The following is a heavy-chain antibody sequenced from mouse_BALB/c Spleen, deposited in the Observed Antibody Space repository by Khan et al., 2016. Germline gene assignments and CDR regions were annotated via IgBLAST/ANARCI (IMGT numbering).Heavy chain of an antibody. J-gene: IGHJ4*01. Sequence: EVELVESGGGLVQPGGSLRLSCATSGFTFTDYYMSWVRQPPGKALEWLGFIRNKANGYTTEYSASVKGRFTISRDNAQSILYLQMNTLRAEDSATYCCARDDPDAIDYWGQGTSVTVSS. CDR2: IRNKANGYTT. CDR1: GFTFTDYY. V-gene: IGHV7-3*02. CDR3: ARDDPDAIDY.